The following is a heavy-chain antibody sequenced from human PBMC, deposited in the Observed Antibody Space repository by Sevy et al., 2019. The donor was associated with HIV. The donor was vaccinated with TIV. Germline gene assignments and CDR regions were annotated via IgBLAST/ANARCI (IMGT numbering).Heavy chain of an antibody. V-gene: IGHV3-30*09. CDR1: GFTFSSYA. J-gene: IGHJ4*02. CDR3: AGVGVSYCTDDCYHRFDY. Sequence: LSLTCAASGFTFSSYALLWVRQAPGKGLEWVSLISYDGSKKYYSDSVKGRFAISRDESKTTLFLQINSLRSEDTAIYYCAGVGVSYCTDDCYHRFDYWGRGTLVTVSS. D-gene: IGHD2-21*02. CDR2: ISYDGSKK.